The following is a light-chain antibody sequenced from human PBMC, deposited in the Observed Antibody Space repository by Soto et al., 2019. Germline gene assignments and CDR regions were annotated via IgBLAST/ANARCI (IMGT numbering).Light chain of an antibody. J-gene: IGKJ1*01. CDR1: QSITSW. Sequence: DIQMTQSPSTLSAXXXDXXTXTXRASQSITSWLAWYQQKPGKAPKLLIYDASNLESGVPSRFSGSGSGTEFTLTISSLQPDDFATYYCQQYNSYSRTFGQGTKV. CDR2: DAS. V-gene: IGKV1-5*01. CDR3: QQYNSYSRT.